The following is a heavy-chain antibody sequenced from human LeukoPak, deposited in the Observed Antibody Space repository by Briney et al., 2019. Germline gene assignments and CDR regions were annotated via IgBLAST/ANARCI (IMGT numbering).Heavy chain of an antibody. V-gene: IGHV1-2*02. J-gene: IGHJ4*02. CDR2: INPNSGGT. CDR3: ARGIAARRPLDY. D-gene: IGHD6-6*01. Sequence: APVRVSCKASGYTFTGYYMHWVRQAPGQGLEWMGWINPNSGGTNYAQKFQGRVTMTRDTSISTAYMELSRLRSDDTAVYYCARGIAARRPLDYWGQGTLVTVSS. CDR1: GYTFTGYY.